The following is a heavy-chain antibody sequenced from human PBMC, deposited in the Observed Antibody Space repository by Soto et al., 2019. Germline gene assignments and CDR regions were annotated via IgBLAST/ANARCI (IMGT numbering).Heavy chain of an antibody. D-gene: IGHD1-26*01. CDR1: GGSISSGGYS. J-gene: IGHJ3*02. CDR2: IYHSGST. V-gene: IGHV4-30-2*01. Sequence: PSETLSLTCAVSGGSISSGGYSWSWIRQPPGKGLEWIGYIYHSGSTNYNPSLKSRVTISVDRSKNQFSLKLSSVTAADTAVYYCARGRWEPKRGAFDIWGQGTMVTVSS. CDR3: ARGRWEPKRGAFDI.